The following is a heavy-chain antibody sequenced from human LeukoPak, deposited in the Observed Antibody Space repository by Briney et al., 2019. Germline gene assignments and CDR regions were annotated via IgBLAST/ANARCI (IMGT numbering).Heavy chain of an antibody. CDR2: IKSNDGGT. Sequence: ASVKVSCKASGYLFTGYYIHWVRQAPGQGLEWMGSIKSNDGGTTFAQSFQGRVTMTRDTSISTAFMELNSLRFDDTAVYYCARDITMLRGVPYWGQGTLVTVSS. D-gene: IGHD3-10*01. V-gene: IGHV1-2*02. CDR1: GYLFTGYY. J-gene: IGHJ4*02. CDR3: ARDITMLRGVPY.